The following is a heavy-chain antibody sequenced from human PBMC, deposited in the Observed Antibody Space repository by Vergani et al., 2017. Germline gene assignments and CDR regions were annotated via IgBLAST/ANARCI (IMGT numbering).Heavy chain of an antibody. CDR3: ARVAQGVVVIDEMAFDI. D-gene: IGHD3-22*01. CDR2: ISYDGSNK. CDR1: GFTFSSYA. J-gene: IGHJ3*02. Sequence: QVQLVESGGGVVQPGRSLRLSCAASGFTFSSYAMHWVRQAPGKGLEWVAVISYDGSNKYYADSVKGRFTISRDNAKNSLYLQMNSLRAEDTAVYYCARVAQGVVVIDEMAFDIWGQGTMVTVSS. V-gene: IGHV3-30-3*01.